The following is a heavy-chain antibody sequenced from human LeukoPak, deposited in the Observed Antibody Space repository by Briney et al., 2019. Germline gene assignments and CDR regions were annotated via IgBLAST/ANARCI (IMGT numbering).Heavy chain of an antibody. CDR3: ARDLTVFSYYDSSGYPDY. CDR1: GFTFSSYS. V-gene: IGHV3-48*01. Sequence: GGSLGLSCAASGFTFSSYSMNWVRQAPGKGLEWVSYISSSSSTIYYADSVKGRFTISRDNAKNSLYLQMNSLRAEDTAVYYCARDLTVFSYYDSSGYPDYWGQGTLVTVSS. J-gene: IGHJ4*02. D-gene: IGHD3-22*01. CDR2: ISSSSSTI.